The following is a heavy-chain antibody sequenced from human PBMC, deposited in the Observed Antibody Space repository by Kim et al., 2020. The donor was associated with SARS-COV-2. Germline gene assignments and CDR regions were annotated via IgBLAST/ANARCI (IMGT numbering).Heavy chain of an antibody. D-gene: IGHD6-13*01. J-gene: IGHJ4*02. CDR3: ARHVAAAGFDY. Sequence: RDSPSFHGQVTISADKSISTAYLQWSSLKASDTAMYYCARHVAAAGFDYWGQGTLVTVSS. V-gene: IGHV5-51*01.